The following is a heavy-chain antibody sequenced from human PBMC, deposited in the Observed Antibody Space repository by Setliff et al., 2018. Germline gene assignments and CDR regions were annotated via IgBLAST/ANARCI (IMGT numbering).Heavy chain of an antibody. CDR2: VYYTGTT. CDR3: ARDRSAYNYGLDV. V-gene: IGHV4-59*01. Sequence: PSETLSLTCTVSGDSISSYYWSWIRQAPGKGLEWVGYVYYTGTTNYSPSLKGRVIISVDASKNRLSLQLNSVTPADTAVYYCARDRSAYNYGLDVWGQGSTVTVSS. J-gene: IGHJ6*02. CDR1: GDSISSYY.